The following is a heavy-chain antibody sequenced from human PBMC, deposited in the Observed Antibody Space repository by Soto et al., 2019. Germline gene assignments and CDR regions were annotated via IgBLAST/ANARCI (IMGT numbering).Heavy chain of an antibody. CDR3: ARSKQVGATTPADYYYYGMDV. Sequence: GASVTVSCKASGGAFSSYAISWVRQAHGQGLEWMGGIIPIFGTANYAQKFQGRVTITADESTSTAYMELSSLRSEDTAVYYCARSKQVGATTPADYYYYGMDVWGQGTTVTVSS. CDR1: GGAFSSYA. D-gene: IGHD1-26*01. V-gene: IGHV1-69*13. J-gene: IGHJ6*02. CDR2: IIPIFGTA.